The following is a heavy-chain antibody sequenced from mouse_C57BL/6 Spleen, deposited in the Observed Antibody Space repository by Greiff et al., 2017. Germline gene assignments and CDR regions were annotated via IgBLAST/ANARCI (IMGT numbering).Heavy chain of an antibody. CDR1: GYTFTSYW. J-gene: IGHJ1*03. CDR3: ASSYDYDWYFDV. D-gene: IGHD2-4*01. Sequence: QVQLQQPGAELVKPGASVKLSCKASGYTFTSYWMNWVKQRPGQGLEWIGMIHPSSGSTNYNEKFKSKATLTVDKSSSTAYMQLSSLTSEDSAVYYCASSYDYDWYFDVWGTGTTVTVSS. V-gene: IGHV1-64*01. CDR2: IHPSSGST.